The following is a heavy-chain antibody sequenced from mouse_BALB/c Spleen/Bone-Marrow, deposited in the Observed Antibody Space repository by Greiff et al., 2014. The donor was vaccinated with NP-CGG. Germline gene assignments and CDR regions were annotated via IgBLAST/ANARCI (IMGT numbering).Heavy chain of an antibody. J-gene: IGHJ4*01. CDR3: VYGNYSYYYAMDF. CDR1: GFTFSSYA. CDR2: ISSGGST. Sequence: EVMLVESGGGLVKPGGSLKLSGAASGFTFSSYAMSWVRQTPEKRLEWVASISSGGSTFYPDSVKGRFTISRENARNILYLQMSSLRSEDTAMYYCVYGNYSYYYAMDFWGQGTSVTVSS. D-gene: IGHD2-1*01. V-gene: IGHV5-6-5*01.